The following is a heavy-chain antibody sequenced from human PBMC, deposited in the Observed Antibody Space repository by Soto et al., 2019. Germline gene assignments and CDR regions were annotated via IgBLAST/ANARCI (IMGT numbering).Heavy chain of an antibody. CDR2: IYYSGST. CDR1: GGSITSYY. D-gene: IGHD5-18*01. Sequence: TLSLTCTVSGGSITSYYWSWIRQPPGKGLEWIGYIYYSGSTNYNPSLKSRVTISVDTSKNQFSLKLSSVTAADTAVYYWARGGGIQPFDYWGQGTLVTGSS. CDR3: ARGGGIQPFDY. J-gene: IGHJ4*02. V-gene: IGHV4-59*01.